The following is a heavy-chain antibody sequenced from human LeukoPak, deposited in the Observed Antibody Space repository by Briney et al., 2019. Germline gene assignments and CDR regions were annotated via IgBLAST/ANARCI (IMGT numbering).Heavy chain of an antibody. CDR1: GGSISSGGYY. V-gene: IGHV4-31*03. CDR3: ARDRDSSGYFNY. Sequence: SQTPSLTCTVSGGSISSGGYYWSWIRQHPGKGLEWIGYIYYSGSTYYNPSLKSRVTISVDTSKNQFSLKLSSVTAADTAVYYCARDRDSSGYFNYWGQGTLVTVSS. J-gene: IGHJ4*02. D-gene: IGHD3-22*01. CDR2: IYYSGST.